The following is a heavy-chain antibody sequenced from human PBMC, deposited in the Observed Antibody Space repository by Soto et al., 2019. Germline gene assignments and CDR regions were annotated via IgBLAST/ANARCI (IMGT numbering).Heavy chain of an antibody. CDR3: TTGKLRYYDILTGYRYGMDV. V-gene: IGHV3-15*01. Sequence: GGSLRLSCAGSGFTFSNAWMSWVRQAPGKGLEWVGRIKSKTDGGTTDYAAPVKGRFTISRDDSKNTLYLQMNSPKTEDTAVYYCTTGKLRYYDILTGYRYGMDVWGQGTTVTVSS. J-gene: IGHJ6*02. CDR2: IKSKTDGGTT. CDR1: GFTFSNAW. D-gene: IGHD3-9*01.